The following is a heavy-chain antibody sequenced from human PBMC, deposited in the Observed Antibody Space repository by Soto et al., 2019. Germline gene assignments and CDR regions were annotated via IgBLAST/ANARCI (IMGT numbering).Heavy chain of an antibody. D-gene: IGHD1-26*01. Sequence: GGSLRLSCAASGFTFSIYAMSWVRQAPGKGLEWVSAISDSGGSTYYADSVKGRFTISRDNSKNTVYLQMNSPRAEDTAVYYCAKDLSGNYAIDAFDIWGQGTMVTVSS. CDR2: ISDSGGST. CDR1: GFTFSIYA. V-gene: IGHV3-23*01. J-gene: IGHJ3*02. CDR3: AKDLSGNYAIDAFDI.